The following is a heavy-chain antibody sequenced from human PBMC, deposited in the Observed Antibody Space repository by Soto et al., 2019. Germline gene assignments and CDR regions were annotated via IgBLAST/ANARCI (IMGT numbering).Heavy chain of an antibody. CDR2: MYYNGNI. Sequence: SATRSLTCKFSGGSISNYYWTWVRQSPEKGMEWIGYMYYNGNINYNPSLKSRVNISIDTSKNQFSLTLKPVTAADTAVYYCASGGNWFDPGGQGVLVT. J-gene: IGHJ5*02. D-gene: IGHD3-16*01. CDR1: GGSISNYY. V-gene: IGHV4-59*01. CDR3: ASGGNWFDP.